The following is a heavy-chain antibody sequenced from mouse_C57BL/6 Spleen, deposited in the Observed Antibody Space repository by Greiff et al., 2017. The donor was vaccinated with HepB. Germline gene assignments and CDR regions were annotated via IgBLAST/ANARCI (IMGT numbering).Heavy chain of an antibody. Sequence: EVQLQQSGPELVKPGASVKISCKASGYSFTGYYMNWVKQSPEKSLEWIGEINPSTGGTTYNQKFKAKATLTVDKSSSTAYMQLKSLTSEDSAVYYCAREGGYYGSSPWYFDVWGTGTTVTVSS. CDR3: AREGGYYGSSPWYFDV. V-gene: IGHV1-42*01. D-gene: IGHD1-1*01. CDR2: INPSTGGT. CDR1: GYSFTGYY. J-gene: IGHJ1*03.